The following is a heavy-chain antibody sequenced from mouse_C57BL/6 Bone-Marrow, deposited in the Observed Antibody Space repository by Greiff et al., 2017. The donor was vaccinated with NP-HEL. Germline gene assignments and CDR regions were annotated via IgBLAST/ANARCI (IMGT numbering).Heavy chain of an antibody. CDR2: INPSSGYT. V-gene: IGHV1-4*01. D-gene: IGHD2-1*01. J-gene: IGHJ2*01. CDR1: GYTFTSYT. Sequence: QVQLQQSGAELARPGASVKMSCKASGYTFTSYTMHWVKQRPGQGLEWIGYINPSSGYTKYNQKFKDKATLTADKSSSTAYMQLSRLTSEDSAVYYCARRTELLWYVDYWGQGTTLTVSS. CDR3: ARRTELLWYVDY.